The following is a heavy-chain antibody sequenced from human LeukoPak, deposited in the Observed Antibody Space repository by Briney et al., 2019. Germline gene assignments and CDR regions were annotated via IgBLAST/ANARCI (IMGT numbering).Heavy chain of an antibody. V-gene: IGHV3-15*01. CDR3: TTPVHYSDSRFDF. D-gene: IGHD3-22*01. J-gene: IGHJ4*02. Sequence: GGSLRLSCAGSRLPFSIAWMTWVRQAPGKGLEWVGRIKSRADGGTTDYAAPVKGRFAISRDDSKSTVCLQMNSLRTEDTAVYYCTTPVHYSDSRFDFWGQGTLVTVSS. CDR2: IKSRADGGTT. CDR1: RLPFSIAW.